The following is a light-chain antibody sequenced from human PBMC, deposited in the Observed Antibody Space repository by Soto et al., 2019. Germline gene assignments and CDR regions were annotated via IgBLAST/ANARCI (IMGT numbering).Light chain of an antibody. Sequence: DIQMTHSPSTLSASVGDTVTISCRASQSFSSWLAWYQQKPGKAPKLLIYKASSLQSGVPSRFSGSGSGKEFTLTISSLQPDDFATYYCQQCNSFPWTFGQGSQVDIX. J-gene: IGKJ1*01. CDR2: KAS. CDR1: QSFSSW. V-gene: IGKV1-5*03. CDR3: QQCNSFPWT.